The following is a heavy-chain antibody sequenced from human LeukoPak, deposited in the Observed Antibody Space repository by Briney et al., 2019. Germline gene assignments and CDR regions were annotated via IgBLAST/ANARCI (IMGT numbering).Heavy chain of an antibody. CDR1: GFTFSGYA. V-gene: IGHV3-30-3*01. D-gene: IGHD3-10*01. CDR3: TRDRDSGAFDI. J-gene: IGHJ3*02. CDR2: ISYDGSYK. Sequence: GGSLRLSCADSGFTFSGYAMHWVRQAPGKGLEWVAVISYDGSYKDYADSVKGRFTVSRDNSKNTLYLQMNSLRAEDTAVYYCTRDRDSGAFDIWGQGTMVTVSS.